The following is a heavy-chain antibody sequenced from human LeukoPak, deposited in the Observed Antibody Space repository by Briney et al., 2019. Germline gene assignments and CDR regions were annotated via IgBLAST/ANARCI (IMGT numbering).Heavy chain of an antibody. CDR1: GFTFSSYA. CDR3: ASPPSYYYGSGSYDY. CDR2: ISGSGGST. V-gene: IGHV3-23*01. D-gene: IGHD3-10*01. J-gene: IGHJ4*02. Sequence: GGSLRLSCAASGFTFSSYAMSWVRQAPGKGLEWVSAISGSGGSTYYADSVKGRFTISRDNSKNTLYLQMNSLRAEDTAVYYCASPPSYYYGSGSYDYWGQGTLVTVSS.